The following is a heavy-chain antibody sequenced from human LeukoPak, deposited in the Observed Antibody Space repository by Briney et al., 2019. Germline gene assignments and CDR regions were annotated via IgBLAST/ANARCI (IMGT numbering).Heavy chain of an antibody. CDR3: AKRGVVIRVILVGFHKEANYFDS. CDR1: GITLSNYG. J-gene: IGHJ4*02. Sequence: GGSLRLSCAFSGITLSNYGMSWVRQAPGKGLEWVEGISDRGGRTNYADSVKGRFTISRDNPRNTLYLQMNSLRAEDTAVDFCAKRGVVIRVILVGFHKEANYFDSWGQGALVTVSS. CDR2: ISDRGGRT. D-gene: IGHD3-22*01. V-gene: IGHV3-23*01.